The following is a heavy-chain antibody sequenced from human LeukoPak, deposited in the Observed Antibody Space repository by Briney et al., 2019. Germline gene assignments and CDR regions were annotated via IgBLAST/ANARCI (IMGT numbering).Heavy chain of an antibody. CDR3: AKDRVLAYQDTADSFDM. J-gene: IGHJ3*02. V-gene: IGHV3-43*02. CDR2: IIGDGRDA. Sequence: GGSLRLSCAASGFTFDDYAMHWVRQAPGKGLEWVSLIIGDGRDAYYGDFVKGRFTISRDNINNSLYLQMNNLRAEDTALYYCAKDRVLAYQDTADSFDMCGQGTVVTVSS. D-gene: IGHD2-21*01. CDR1: GFTFDDYA.